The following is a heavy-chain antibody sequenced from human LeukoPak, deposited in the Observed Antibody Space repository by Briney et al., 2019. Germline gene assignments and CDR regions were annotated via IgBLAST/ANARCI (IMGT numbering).Heavy chain of an antibody. J-gene: IGHJ4*02. Sequence: PTLVKRTPTLSLTGAFSGFALTTSGVVVGWIRQPPGKALEWPALIYSDDDKRNSPSLKSRLTMTKETAKNQVVLTMTNMDPLDTATYYCAHRRVSLNIAAPGYYFDHWGQGTLVTVSS. CDR3: AHRRVSLNIAAPGYYFDH. CDR2: IYSDDDK. D-gene: IGHD6-13*01. CDR1: GFALTTSGVV. V-gene: IGHV2-5*02.